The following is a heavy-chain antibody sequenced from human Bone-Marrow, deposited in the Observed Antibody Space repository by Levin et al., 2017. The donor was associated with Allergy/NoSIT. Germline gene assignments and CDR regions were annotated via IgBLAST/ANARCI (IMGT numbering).Heavy chain of an antibody. CDR3: ERDMARQLWFPYYHYYGMDV. J-gene: IGHJ6*02. V-gene: IGHV3-30-3*01. CDR2: ISYDGSSK. D-gene: IGHD5-18*01. CDR1: GFTFSSYA. Sequence: GGSLRLSCAASGFTFSSYAMHWVRQAPGKGLEWVAVISYDGSSKYYADSVKGRFTVSRDNSKNTLYLQMNSLRAEDTAVYYCERDMARQLWFPYYHYYGMDVWGQGTTVTVSS.